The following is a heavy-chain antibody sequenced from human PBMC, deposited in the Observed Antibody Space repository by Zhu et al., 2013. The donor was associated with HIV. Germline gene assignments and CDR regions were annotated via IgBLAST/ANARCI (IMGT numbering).Heavy chain of an antibody. D-gene: IGHD2-15*01. V-gene: IGHV1-69*01. J-gene: IGHJ6*02. Sequence: QVQLVQSGAEVKKPGSSVKVSCKASGGTFSSYAISWVRQAPGQGLEWMGGIIPIFGTANYAQKFQGRVTITADESTSTAYMELSSLRSEDTAVYYCARAPARYCSGGSCYSSYYYYYGMDVWGQGTTVTVSS. CDR1: GGTFSSYA. CDR2: IIPIFGTA. CDR3: ARAPARYCSGGSCYSSYYYYYGMDV.